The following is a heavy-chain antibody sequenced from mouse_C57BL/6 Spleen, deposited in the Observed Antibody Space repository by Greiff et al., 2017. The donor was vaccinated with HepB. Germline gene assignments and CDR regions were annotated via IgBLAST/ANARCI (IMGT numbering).Heavy chain of an antibody. D-gene: IGHD1-1*01. CDR2: IWSGGST. J-gene: IGHJ4*01. V-gene: IGHV2-2*01. CDR3: ARRQGYGSSYDYYAMDY. Sequence: VQLVESGPGLVQPSQSLSITCTVSGFSLTSYGVHWVRQSPGKGLEWLGVIWSGGSTDYNAAFISRLSITKDNSKSQVFFKMNSLQADDTAIYYCARRQGYGSSYDYYAMDYWGQGTSVTVSS. CDR1: GFSLTSYG.